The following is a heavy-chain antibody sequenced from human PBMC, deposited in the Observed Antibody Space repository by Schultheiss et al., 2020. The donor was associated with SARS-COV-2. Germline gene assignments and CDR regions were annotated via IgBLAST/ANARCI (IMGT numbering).Heavy chain of an antibody. J-gene: IGHJ6*02. CDR3: TTDLSSWPYYYYYGMDV. CDR2: IKNKDNSYAT. D-gene: IGHD6-13*01. Sequence: GGSLRLSCTGSGFTFSGSTMHWVRQASGKGLEWVGRIKNKDNSYATLYAESVKGRFTISRDDSKNTAWLQMNSLKTEDTAVYYCTTDLSSWPYYYYYGMDVWGQGTTVTVSS. V-gene: IGHV3-73*01. CDR1: GFTFSGST.